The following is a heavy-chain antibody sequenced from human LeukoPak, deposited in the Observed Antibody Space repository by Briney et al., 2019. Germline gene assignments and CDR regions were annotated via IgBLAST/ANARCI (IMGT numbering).Heavy chain of an antibody. V-gene: IGHV3-30*01. D-gene: IGHD6-6*01. CDR2: ISYDGSNK. CDR3: ASPAEQLDPMWSAFDI. Sequence: HPGGSLRLSCAASGFTFSSYAMHWVRQAPGKGLEWVAVISYDGSNKYYADSVKGRFTISRDNSKNTLYLQMNSLRAEDTAVYYCASPAEQLDPMWSAFDIWGQGTMVTVSS. CDR1: GFTFSSYA. J-gene: IGHJ3*02.